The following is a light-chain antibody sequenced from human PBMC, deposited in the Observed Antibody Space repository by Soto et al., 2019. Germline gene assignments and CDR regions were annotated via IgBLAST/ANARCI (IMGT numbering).Light chain of an antibody. CDR2: GAS. V-gene: IGKV3-15*01. Sequence: ETGMTQSPATLSVSPGERATLSCRASQSVGSDLAWYQQKPGQAPRLLIYGASIRATTVPARFSGSGSGTDFTLTISSLQSEDFSVYFCQQNNNWPRTFGQGTKVEIK. CDR3: QQNNNWPRT. CDR1: QSVGSD. J-gene: IGKJ1*01.